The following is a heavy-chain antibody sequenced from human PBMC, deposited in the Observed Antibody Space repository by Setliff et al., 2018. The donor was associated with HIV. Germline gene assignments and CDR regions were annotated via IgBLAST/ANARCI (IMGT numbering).Heavy chain of an antibody. D-gene: IGHD6-19*01. J-gene: IGHJ4*02. V-gene: IGHV1-2*06. CDR1: GYTFTGYY. Sequence: ASVKVSCKASGYTFTGYYMYWVRQAPGQGPEWLGRINPKSGGTRYAQKFQGRVSMTRDTAISTAYMELSRLRSDDSAVYYCARGGPRGLEVAALEFDYWGQGTLVTVSS. CDR3: ARGGPRGLEVAALEFDY. CDR2: INPKSGGT.